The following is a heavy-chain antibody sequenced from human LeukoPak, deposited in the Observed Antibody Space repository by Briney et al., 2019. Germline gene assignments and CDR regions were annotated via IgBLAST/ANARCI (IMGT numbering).Heavy chain of an antibody. CDR3: ASVFYP. J-gene: IGHJ5*02. CDR1: GFTFSNYW. Sequence: GGSLRLSCAASGFTFSNYWVHWVRQAPGKGLVWVSRINSDGTRTSYVDSVKGRFTISRDNAKNTLDLQMNSLRADDTAVYYCASVFYPWGQGTLVTVSS. CDR2: INSDGTRT. V-gene: IGHV3-74*01.